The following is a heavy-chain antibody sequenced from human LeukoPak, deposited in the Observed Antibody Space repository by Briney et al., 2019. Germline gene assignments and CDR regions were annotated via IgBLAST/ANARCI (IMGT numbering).Heavy chain of an antibody. Sequence: SVKVSCEASGGTFSSYAISWVRQAPGQGLEWMGGIIPIFGTANYAQKFQGRVTITADESTSTAYMELSSLRSEDTAVYYCAREGADYSNSYYFDYWGQGTLVTVSS. D-gene: IGHD4-11*01. CDR1: GGTFSSYA. CDR3: AREGADYSNSYYFDY. J-gene: IGHJ4*02. V-gene: IGHV1-69*13. CDR2: IIPIFGTA.